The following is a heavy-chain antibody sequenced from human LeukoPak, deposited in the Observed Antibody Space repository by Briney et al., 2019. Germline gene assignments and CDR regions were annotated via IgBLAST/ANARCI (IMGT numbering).Heavy chain of an antibody. D-gene: IGHD2-21*01. CDR3: ARAELFGGIPYYFDY. CDR2: IIPIFGTA. Sequence: SVKVSCKASGGTFSSYAISWVRQAPGQGLEWMGGIIPIFGTANYAQKFQGRVTITADESTSTAYMELSSLRSEDTAVYYCARAELFGGIPYYFDYWGQGTLVTVSS. J-gene: IGHJ4*02. V-gene: IGHV1-69*13. CDR1: GGTFSSYA.